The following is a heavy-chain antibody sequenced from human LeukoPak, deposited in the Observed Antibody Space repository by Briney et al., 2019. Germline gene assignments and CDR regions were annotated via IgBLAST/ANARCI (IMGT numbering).Heavy chain of an antibody. V-gene: IGHV3-9*01. CDR3: AKDIRRIAVAGPIDY. Sequence: GGSLRLSCAASGFTFDDYAMHWVRQAPGKGLEWVSGISWNSGSIGYADSVKGRFTISRDNAKNSLYLQMNSLRAEDTALYYCAKDIRRIAVAGPIDYWGQGTLVTVSS. CDR2: ISWNSGSI. CDR1: GFTFDDYA. D-gene: IGHD6-19*01. J-gene: IGHJ4*02.